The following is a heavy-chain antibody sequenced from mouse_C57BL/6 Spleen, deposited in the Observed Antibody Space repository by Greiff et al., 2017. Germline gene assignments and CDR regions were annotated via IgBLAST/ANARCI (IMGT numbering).Heavy chain of an antibody. CDR1: GYTFTSYW. V-gene: IGHV1-52*01. CDR2: IDPSDSET. CDR3: AIRYYYGSSLFAY. J-gene: IGHJ3*01. Sequence: QVQLQQPGAELVRPGSSVKLSCKASGYTFTSYWMHWVKQRPIQGLEWIGNIDPSDSETHYNQKFKDKATLTVDKSSSTAYMQLSSLTSEDSAVYYCAIRYYYGSSLFAYWGQGPLVTVSA. D-gene: IGHD1-1*01.